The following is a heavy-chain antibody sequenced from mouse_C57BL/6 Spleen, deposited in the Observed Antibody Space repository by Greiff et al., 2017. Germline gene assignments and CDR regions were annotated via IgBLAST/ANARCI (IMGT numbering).Heavy chain of an antibody. J-gene: IGHJ4*01. Sequence: QVQLQQSGPELVKPGASVKISCKASGYAFSSSWMNWVKQRPGKGLEWIGRIYPGDGDTNYNGKFKGKATLTADKSSSTAYMQLSSLTSEDSAVYFCARVVFYDSDYAMDYWGQGTSVTVSS. CDR2: IYPGDGDT. D-gene: IGHD2-4*01. CDR3: ARVVFYDSDYAMDY. CDR1: GYAFSSSW. V-gene: IGHV1-82*01.